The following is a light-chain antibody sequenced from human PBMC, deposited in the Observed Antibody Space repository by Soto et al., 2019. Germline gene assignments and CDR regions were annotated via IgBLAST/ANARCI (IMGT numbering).Light chain of an antibody. CDR3: QQYHTYWWT. CDR1: QTIINW. V-gene: IGKV1-5*03. J-gene: IGKJ1*01. Sequence: IQVTQSPSTLCASVGDRVTITCRASQTIINWLAWYQQKPGKAPKLLIYKASTLEGDVPSRFSGSGSETEFTLTINSLQPDDSATYYCQQYHTYWWTFGQGTKVDIK. CDR2: KAS.